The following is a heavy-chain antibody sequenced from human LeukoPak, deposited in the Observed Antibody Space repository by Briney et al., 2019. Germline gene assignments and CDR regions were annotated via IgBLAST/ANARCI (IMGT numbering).Heavy chain of an antibody. V-gene: IGHV3-30-3*01. CDR2: ISYDGSNR. J-gene: IGHJ4*02. CDR1: GFTFSSYA. D-gene: IGHD5-18*01. CDR3: ARSDTAIVIDY. Sequence: LSGGSLRLSCAASGFTFSSYAMHWVRQAPVKGLEWVAVISYDGSNRYYADSVKGRFTISRDNSKNTLYLQMNSLRAEDTAVYYCARSDTAIVIDYWGQGTLVTVSS.